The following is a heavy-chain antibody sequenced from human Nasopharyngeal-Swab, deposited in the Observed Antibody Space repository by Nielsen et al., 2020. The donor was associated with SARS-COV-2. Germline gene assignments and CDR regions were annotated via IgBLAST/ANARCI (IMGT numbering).Heavy chain of an antibody. CDR3: AKDTFHYYGDYYGMDV. V-gene: IGHV3-9*01. J-gene: IGHJ6*02. CDR2: ISRNSGSI. D-gene: IGHD3-10*01. CDR1: GFTFDDYA. Sequence: LSLTCAASGFTFDDYAMHWVRQAPGKGLEWVSGISRNSGSIGYADSVKGRFTISRDNAKNSLYLQMNSLRAEDTALYYCAKDTFHYYGDYYGMDVWGQGTTVTVSS.